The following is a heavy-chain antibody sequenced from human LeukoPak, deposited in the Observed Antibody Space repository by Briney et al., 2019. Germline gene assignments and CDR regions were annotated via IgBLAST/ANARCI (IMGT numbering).Heavy chain of an antibody. V-gene: IGHV4-38-2*02. Sequence: SETLSLTCTVSGYSISSGYYWGWIRQPPGKGLEWIGSIYHSGSTYYNPSLKSRVTISVDTSKNRFSLKLSSVTAADTAVYYCARADYGDYVNAFDIWGQGTMVTVSS. CDR1: GYSISSGYY. D-gene: IGHD4-17*01. CDR2: IYHSGST. CDR3: ARADYGDYVNAFDI. J-gene: IGHJ3*02.